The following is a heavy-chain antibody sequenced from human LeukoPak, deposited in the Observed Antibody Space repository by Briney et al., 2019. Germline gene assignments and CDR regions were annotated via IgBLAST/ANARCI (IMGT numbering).Heavy chain of an antibody. CDR2: VTGSGADT. CDR1: GYRFSNYA. CDR3: AFGRDGYAHFLDY. D-gene: IGHD5-24*01. Sequence: PGGSLRLSCSTSGYRFSNYAMSWVRQAPGKGLEWVSAVTGSGADTYYAGSVQGRFTVFRDNTKDTLFLHMNNLRAEDTAKYYCAFGRDGYAHFLDYWGQGTLVTVSS. J-gene: IGHJ4*02. V-gene: IGHV3-23*01.